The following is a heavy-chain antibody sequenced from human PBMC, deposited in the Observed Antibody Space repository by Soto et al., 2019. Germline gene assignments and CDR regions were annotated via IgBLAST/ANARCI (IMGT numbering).Heavy chain of an antibody. CDR1: GYTFIIHY. CDR3: AKGVPDSSGCYAFDY. D-gene: IGHD6-19*01. CDR2: TNPSAGST. V-gene: IGHV1-46*01. Sequence: XGKVSCKASGYTFIIHYIHWVRHAPGQRLEWMGITNPSAGSTRYAQKFRGRVTMTRDTSTSTVYMELSSLTSEDTSVYHCAKGVPDSSGCYAFDYWGQGTLVTVSS. J-gene: IGHJ4*01.